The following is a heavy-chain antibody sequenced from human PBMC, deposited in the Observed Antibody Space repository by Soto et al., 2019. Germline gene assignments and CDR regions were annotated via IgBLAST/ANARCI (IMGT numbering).Heavy chain of an antibody. CDR2: ISAYNGNT. CDR1: GYTFTSYG. D-gene: IGHD3-10*01. Sequence: ASVKVSCKASGYTFTSYGISWVRHAPGQGLEWMGWISAYNGNTNYAQKLQGRVTMTTDTSTSTAYMELRSLRSEDTAVYYCATVQVRGVIINAWFDPWGQGTLVTVS. J-gene: IGHJ5*02. CDR3: ATVQVRGVIINAWFDP. V-gene: IGHV1-18*01.